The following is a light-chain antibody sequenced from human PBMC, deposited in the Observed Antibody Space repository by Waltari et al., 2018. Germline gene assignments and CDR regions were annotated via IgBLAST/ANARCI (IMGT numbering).Light chain of an antibody. V-gene: IGLV2-11*01. CDR3: CSCVGRNIYWV. J-gene: IGLJ3*02. CDR2: DIN. Sequence: QSALTQPRSVSGSPGQSVTISCTGTSRDVGANNFVSWYQHPPAKAPKLIIYDINKRPSGVPDRFSGSKSGNTASLTISGLQAEDEADYYCCSCVGRNIYWVFGGGTKLTVL. CDR1: SRDVGANNF.